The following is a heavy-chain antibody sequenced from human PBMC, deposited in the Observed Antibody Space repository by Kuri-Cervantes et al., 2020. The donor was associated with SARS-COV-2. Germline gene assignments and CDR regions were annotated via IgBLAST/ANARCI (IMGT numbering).Heavy chain of an antibody. J-gene: IGHJ5*02. Sequence: ASVKVPCKVSGYTLTELSMHWVRQAPGKGLEWMGGFDPEDGETIYAQKFQGRVTMTEDTSTDTAYMELSSLRSEDTAVYYCATARFQWELLPLSSWGQGTLVTVSS. CDR1: GYTLTELS. V-gene: IGHV1-24*01. CDR3: ATARFQWELLPLSS. D-gene: IGHD1-26*01. CDR2: FDPEDGET.